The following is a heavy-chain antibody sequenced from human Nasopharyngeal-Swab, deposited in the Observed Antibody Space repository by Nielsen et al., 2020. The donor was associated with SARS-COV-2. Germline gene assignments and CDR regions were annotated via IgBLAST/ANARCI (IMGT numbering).Heavy chain of an antibody. CDR2: IDVGGIST. D-gene: IGHD3-10*01. Sequence: WIRQPPGKGLVWASHIDVGGISTNYADSVQGRFTISRDNAKNTLSLQMNSLRDEDSAIYYCTRGGFSHSMDVWGQGTTVTVSS. CDR3: TRGGFSHSMDV. V-gene: IGHV3-74*01. J-gene: IGHJ6*02.